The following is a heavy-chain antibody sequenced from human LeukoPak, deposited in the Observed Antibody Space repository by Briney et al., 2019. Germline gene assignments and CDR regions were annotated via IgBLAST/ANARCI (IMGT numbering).Heavy chain of an antibody. V-gene: IGHV1-18*01. D-gene: IGHD5-12*01. CDR2: ISGYNGNT. CDR1: GYTFTNYG. CDR3: ARDCGYQCLFDY. J-gene: IGHJ4*02. Sequence: APVKVSCKASGYTFTNYGISWVRQAPGQGLEWMGWISGYNGNTNYAQKFQGRLTMTTHASTNTAHMELRSLRSDDTAMYYCARDCGYQCLFDYWGQGTLVTVSS.